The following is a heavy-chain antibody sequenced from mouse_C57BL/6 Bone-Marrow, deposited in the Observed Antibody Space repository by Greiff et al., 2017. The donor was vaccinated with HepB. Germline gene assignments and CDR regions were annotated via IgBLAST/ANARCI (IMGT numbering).Heavy chain of an antibody. J-gene: IGHJ1*03. Sequence: VQLQQSGAELARPGASVKLSCKASGYTFTSYGISWVKQRTGQGLEWIGEIYPRSGNTYYNEKFKGKATLTADKSSSTAYMELRSLTSEDSAVYFCARDSHYYGSPYWYFDVWGTGTTVTVSS. CDR2: IYPRSGNT. CDR1: GYTFTSYG. CDR3: ARDSHYYGSPYWYFDV. V-gene: IGHV1-81*01. D-gene: IGHD1-1*01.